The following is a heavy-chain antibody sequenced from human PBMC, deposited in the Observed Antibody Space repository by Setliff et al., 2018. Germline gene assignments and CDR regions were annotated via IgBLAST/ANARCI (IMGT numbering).Heavy chain of an antibody. D-gene: IGHD6-19*01. CDR1: GFTFSDYS. CDR2: ISSSSSTI. J-gene: IGHJ4*02. Sequence: GGSLRLSCAASGFTFSDYSMNWVRQAPGKGLEWVSDISSSSSTIYYADSVKGRFTVSRDNAKNSLYLQMNSLRTEDTAVYYCARSAVAVPGTGGQGTLVTVSS. CDR3: ARSAVAVPGT. V-gene: IGHV3-48*01.